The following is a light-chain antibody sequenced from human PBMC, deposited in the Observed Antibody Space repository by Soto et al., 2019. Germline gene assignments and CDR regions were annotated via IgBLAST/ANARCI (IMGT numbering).Light chain of an antibody. CDR2: GAS. V-gene: IGKV3-20*01. CDR1: QSVSSSY. J-gene: IGKJ4*01. Sequence: DIVLTQTPGTLSLSAGARAALSCRASQSVSSSYLAWYQQKPGQAPRLLIYGASNRATGIPDRFSGSGSGTDFTLTISRLEPEDFAVYYCQQYDNSPLTFGGGTKVDIK. CDR3: QQYDNSPLT.